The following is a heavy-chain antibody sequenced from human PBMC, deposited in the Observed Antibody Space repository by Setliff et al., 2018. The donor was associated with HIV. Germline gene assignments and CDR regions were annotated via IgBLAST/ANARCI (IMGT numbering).Heavy chain of an antibody. J-gene: IGHJ5*02. CDR1: GGSIANNKYY. D-gene: IGHD3-3*01. Sequence: KTSETLSLTCTVSGGSIANNKYYWGWIRQSSGKGLEWIGSIFYTGTTYYNPSLQSRVTISVDTSKNQFSLKLSSVTAADTAVYYCARCFWTPNWFDPWGQGTLVTVSS. V-gene: IGHV4-39*01. CDR2: IFYTGTT. CDR3: ARCFWTPNWFDP.